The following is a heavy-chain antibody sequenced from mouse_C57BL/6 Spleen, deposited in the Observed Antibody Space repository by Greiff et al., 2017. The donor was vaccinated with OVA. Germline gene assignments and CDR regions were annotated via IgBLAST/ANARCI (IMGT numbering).Heavy chain of an antibody. CDR1: GFTFSSYA. CDR2: ISDGGSYT. J-gene: IGHJ3*01. CDR3: AREGDYSNSWFAY. V-gene: IGHV5-4*01. Sequence: EVKLVESGGGLVKPGGSLKLSCAASGFTFSSYAMSWVRQTPEKRLEWVATISDGGSYTYYPDNVKGRFTISRDNAKNNLYLHMSHLKSEDTAMYYCAREGDYSNSWFAYWGQGTLVTVSA. D-gene: IGHD2-5*01.